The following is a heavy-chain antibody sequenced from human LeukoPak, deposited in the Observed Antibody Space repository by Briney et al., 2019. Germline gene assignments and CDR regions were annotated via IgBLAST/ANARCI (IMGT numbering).Heavy chain of an antibody. D-gene: IGHD6-13*01. CDR3: ARGLRSGYIIW. V-gene: IGHV4-34*01. CDR2: INHSVST. CDR1: GGSFSGYY. Sequence: SETLSLTCAVYGGSFSGYYWSWIRQPPGKGLEWIGEINHSVSTNYNPSLKSRVTISVDTSKNQFSLRLSSVTAAETAVYYCARGLRSGYIIWWGQGTLVTVSS. J-gene: IGHJ4*02.